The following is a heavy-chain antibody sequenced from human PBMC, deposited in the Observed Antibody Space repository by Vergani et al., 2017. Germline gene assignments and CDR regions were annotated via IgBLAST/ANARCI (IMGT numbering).Heavy chain of an antibody. CDR1: GGSISSYY. Sequence: QVQLQESGPGLVKPSETLSLTCTVSGGSISSYYWSWIRQPPGKGLEWIGYIYYSGSTNYNPSLKSRVTISVDTSKNQFSLKLSSVTAADTAVYYCASSVNWNYIDHWGQGTLVTVSS. CDR3: ASSVNWNYIDH. V-gene: IGHV4-59*01. CDR2: IYYSGST. D-gene: IGHD1-7*01. J-gene: IGHJ4*02.